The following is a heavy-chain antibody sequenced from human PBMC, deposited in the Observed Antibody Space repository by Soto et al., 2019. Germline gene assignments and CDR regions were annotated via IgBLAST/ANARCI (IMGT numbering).Heavy chain of an antibody. D-gene: IGHD6-19*01. Sequence: EVQLVESGGGLVQPGGSLRLSCAASGFTFSSYWMYWVRQAPGKGLVCVSRTNSDGSDTSYADSVKGRFTISRDNAKNTLYLQMISLRADDTAVYYCARDRGWSLFDYWGQGTLVTVSS. CDR1: GFTFSSYW. J-gene: IGHJ4*02. V-gene: IGHV3-74*01. CDR3: ARDRGWSLFDY. CDR2: TNSDGSDT.